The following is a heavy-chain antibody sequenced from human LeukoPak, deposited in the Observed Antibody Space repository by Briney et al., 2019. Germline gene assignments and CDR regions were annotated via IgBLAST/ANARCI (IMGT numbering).Heavy chain of an antibody. CDR3: AKDRGSGSSYLFDI. CDR2: ISWNSGSI. V-gene: IGHV3-9*03. Sequence: PGGSLRLSCAASGFTFDDYAMHWVRQAPGKGLEWVSGISWNSGSIGYADSVKGRFTISRDNAKNSLYLQMNSLRAEDMALYYCAKDRGSGSSYLFDIWGQGTMVTVSS. J-gene: IGHJ3*02. D-gene: IGHD3-10*01. CDR1: GFTFDDYA.